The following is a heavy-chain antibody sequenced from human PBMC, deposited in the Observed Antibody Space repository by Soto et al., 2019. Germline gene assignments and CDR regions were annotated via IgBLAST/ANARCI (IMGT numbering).Heavy chain of an antibody. D-gene: IGHD6-25*01. CDR2: IYYSGGT. J-gene: IGHJ6*02. CDR3: ARDREYSSGYCLDV. CDR1: GGTISSPGYY. V-gene: IGHV4-31*11. Sequence: SETLSLTCAVSGGTISSPGYYWTWIGQHPGKGLEWIGYIYYSGGTSYNPSLNSRLAISVDTPKNHFSLKLSSVTAADTAVYYCARDREYSSGYCLDVWGQGTPVTVSS.